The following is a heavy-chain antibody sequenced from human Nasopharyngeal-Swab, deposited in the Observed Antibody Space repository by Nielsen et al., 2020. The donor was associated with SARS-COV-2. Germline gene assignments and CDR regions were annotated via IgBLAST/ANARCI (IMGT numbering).Heavy chain of an antibody. CDR2: IYHSGST. CDR1: GGSISSSNW. Sequence: SETLSLTCAVSGGSISSSNWWSWVRQPPGKGLEWIGEIYHSGSTNYNPSLKSRVTISVDTSKNQFSLKLSSVTAADTAVYYCARELYYDFWSGYYWPSESWFDPWGQGTLVTVSS. D-gene: IGHD3-3*01. CDR3: ARELYYDFWSGYYWPSESWFDP. J-gene: IGHJ5*02. V-gene: IGHV4-4*02.